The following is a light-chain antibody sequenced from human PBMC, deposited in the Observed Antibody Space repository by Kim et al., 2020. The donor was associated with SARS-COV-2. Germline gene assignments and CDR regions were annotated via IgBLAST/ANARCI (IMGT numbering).Light chain of an antibody. Sequence: ENVLTQSPATLSLSPGERATLSCRASQSVRSYLAWYQQKPGQAPRLLIYDASNRATGIPARFSGGGSGTDFTLTISSLEPEDFAVYYWQQRSQYTFGQGTKLEI. CDR3: QQRSQYT. CDR1: QSVRSY. V-gene: IGKV3-11*01. J-gene: IGKJ2*01. CDR2: DAS.